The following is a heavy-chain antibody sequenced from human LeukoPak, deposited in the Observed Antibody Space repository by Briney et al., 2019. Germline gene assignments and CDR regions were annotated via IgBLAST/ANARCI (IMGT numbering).Heavy chain of an antibody. CDR3: RGYDSSGSWLFDY. J-gene: IGHJ4*02. D-gene: IGHD3-22*01. CDR1: GGSVSSSSYY. CDR2: ISYSGST. Sequence: SETLSLTCTVSGGSVSSSSYYWSWTRQPPGKGLEWIGRISYSGSTYYNPSLKSRVTMSVDTSKNQFSLKLSSVTAADTALYYCRGYDSSGSWLFDYWGQGTRVAVSS. V-gene: IGHV4-39*01.